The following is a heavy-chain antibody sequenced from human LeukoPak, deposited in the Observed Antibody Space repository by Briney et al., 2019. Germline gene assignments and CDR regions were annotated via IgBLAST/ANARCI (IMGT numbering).Heavy chain of an antibody. CDR1: GGSISSSSYY. CDR3: ARDPGIAVFDP. D-gene: IGHD6-19*01. V-gene: IGHV4-39*07. J-gene: IGHJ5*02. Sequence: SETLSLTCIVSGGSISSSSYYWGWIRQPPGKGLEWIGTIYYSGSTYYNPSLKSRVTMSVDTSKNQFSLKLSSVTAADTAVYYCARDPGIAVFDPWGQGTLVTVSS. CDR2: IYYSGST.